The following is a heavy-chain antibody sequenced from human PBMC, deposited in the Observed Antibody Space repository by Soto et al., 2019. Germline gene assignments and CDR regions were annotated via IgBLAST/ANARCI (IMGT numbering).Heavy chain of an antibody. CDR3: AGGYRRLDY. D-gene: IGHD5-18*01. Sequence: VSLRLSCAASGFTFSSYWMHCVRQAPGKGLVVVSRINSNGSSTTYADSVKGRFTISRDNAKNTLYLQMNSLRAEDTAGYYCAGGYRRLDYWGQGTMVTVYS. V-gene: IGHV3-74*01. J-gene: IGHJ4*02. CDR2: INSNGSST. CDR1: GFTFSSYW.